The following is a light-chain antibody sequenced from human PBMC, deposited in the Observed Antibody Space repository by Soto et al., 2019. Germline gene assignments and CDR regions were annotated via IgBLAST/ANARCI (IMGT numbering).Light chain of an antibody. CDR1: TSNIGSNY. V-gene: IGLV1-47*01. CDR2: RHD. Sequence: QSVLTQPPSASGTPGQSVTISCSGSTSNIGSNYVSWYQQVPGTAPKLLIYRHDQRPSGVPDLCAGSRSGTSASLALSGLRSEDGADYYGASRDDSLSGEVLDGGTKLTVL. J-gene: IGLJ3*02. CDR3: ASRDDSLSGEV.